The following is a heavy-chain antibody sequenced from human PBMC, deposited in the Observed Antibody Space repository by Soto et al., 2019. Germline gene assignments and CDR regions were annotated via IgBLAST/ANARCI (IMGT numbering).Heavy chain of an antibody. V-gene: IGHV4-34*01. CDR3: ASVGDFWSGYYQPNWFDP. CDR2: INHSGST. Sequence: SETLSLTCAVYGGSFSGYYWSWIRQPPGKGLEWIGEINHSGSTNYNPSLKSRVPISVDTSKNHFSLKLSSVTSADTAVDYCASVGDFWSGYYQPNWFDPGGQGTQVTVSS. CDR1: GGSFSGYY. J-gene: IGHJ5*02. D-gene: IGHD3-3*01.